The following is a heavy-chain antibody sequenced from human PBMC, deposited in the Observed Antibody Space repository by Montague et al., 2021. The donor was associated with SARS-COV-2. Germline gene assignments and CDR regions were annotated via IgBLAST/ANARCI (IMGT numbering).Heavy chain of an antibody. CDR2: IYHRGTT. CDR1: GDSITNKYY. D-gene: IGHD2-21*01. V-gene: IGHV4-38-2*02. Sequence: SETLSLTCTVSGDSITNKYYWGWIRQPPGKGLEWIGTIYHRGTTYYNPSLKSRVTISVDTPNNQFSLKLTSVTAADTAVYYCARRHIVASNRAFDYWGQGTLVTVSS. J-gene: IGHJ4*02. CDR3: ARRHIVASNRAFDY.